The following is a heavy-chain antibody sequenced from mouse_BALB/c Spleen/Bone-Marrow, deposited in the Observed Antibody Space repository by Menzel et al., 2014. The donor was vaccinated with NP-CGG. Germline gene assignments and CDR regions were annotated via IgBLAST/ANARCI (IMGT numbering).Heavy chain of an antibody. CDR3: ARGGGSSYNYAMDY. Sequence: DVQLQESGPSLVKPSQTLSLTCSVTGDSITSGYWNWIRKFPGNKLEYMGYISYSGSTYYNPSLKSRISITRDTSKNXYYLQLNSVTTEDTATYYCARGGGSSYNYAMDYWGQGTSVTVSS. D-gene: IGHD1-1*01. CDR2: ISYSGST. V-gene: IGHV3-8*02. J-gene: IGHJ4*01. CDR1: GDSITSGY.